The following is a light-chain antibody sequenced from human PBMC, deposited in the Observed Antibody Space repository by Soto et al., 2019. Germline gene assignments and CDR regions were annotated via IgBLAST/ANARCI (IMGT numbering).Light chain of an antibody. CDR2: ANT. J-gene: IGLJ3*02. CDR3: QSCDSSSWV. CDR1: SSNIGAGFH. V-gene: IGLV1-40*01. Sequence: QSVLTQPPSVSGAPGQRVTISCTGSSSNIGAGFHVHWYQQLPGTAPKLLIYANTNRPSGVPDRFSGSKSGTSASLAITGLQAEDEADYYCQSCDSSSWVFGGGTKLTVL.